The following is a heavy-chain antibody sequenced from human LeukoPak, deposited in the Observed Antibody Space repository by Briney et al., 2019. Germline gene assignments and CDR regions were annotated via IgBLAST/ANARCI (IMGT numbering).Heavy chain of an antibody. V-gene: IGHV4-59*08. J-gene: IGHJ3*02. CDR1: GGSISSYY. D-gene: IGHD3-10*01. Sequence: SETLSLTCTVSGGSISSYYWGWIRQPPGKGLEWIGYIYYSGSTNYNPSLKSRVTISVDTSKNQFSLKLSSVTAADTAVYYCARRDYYGSGPMAFDIWGQGTMVTVSS. CDR3: ARRDYYGSGPMAFDI. CDR2: IYYSGST.